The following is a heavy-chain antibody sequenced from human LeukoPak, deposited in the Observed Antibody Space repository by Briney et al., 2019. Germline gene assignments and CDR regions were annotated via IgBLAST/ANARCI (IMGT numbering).Heavy chain of an antibody. CDR1: GYTFTNYY. Sequence: GASVRVSCKASGYTFTNYYMHWVRQAPGQGFEWMGWINPNDGDTNYAQKFQGRVTMTRDTSISTAHMEVSRLRSDDTAVYYCASANFRYCSSSTCLFDYGGQGTLVTASS. D-gene: IGHD2-2*01. CDR2: INPNDGDT. J-gene: IGHJ4*02. V-gene: IGHV1-2*02. CDR3: ASANFRYCSSSTCLFDY.